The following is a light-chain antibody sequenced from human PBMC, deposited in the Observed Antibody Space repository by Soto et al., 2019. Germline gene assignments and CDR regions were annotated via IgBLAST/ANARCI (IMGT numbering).Light chain of an antibody. Sequence: QSVLTQPPSASGSPGQSVTISCTGTSSDVGGYNYVSWYQQHPGKAPKLMIYEVSKRPSGVPDRFSGSKSGNTASLTVSGLQAEEDADYYCSSYAGSNNFFGTGTKLTVL. J-gene: IGLJ1*01. V-gene: IGLV2-8*01. CDR1: SSDVGGYNY. CDR3: SSYAGSNNF. CDR2: EVS.